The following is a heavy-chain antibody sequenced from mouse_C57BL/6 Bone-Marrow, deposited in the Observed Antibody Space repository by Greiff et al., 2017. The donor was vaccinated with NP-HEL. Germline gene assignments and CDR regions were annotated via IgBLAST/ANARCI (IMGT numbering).Heavy chain of an antibody. D-gene: IGHD1-1*01. Sequence: VQLQQSGAELVRPGASVKLSCKASGYTFTSYGISWVKQRPGQGLEWIGEIYPRSGNTYYNEKFKGKATLTADKSSSTAYMELRSLISEDSAIYYCARRGRYGSRSWFAYWGRGPLVTVSA. V-gene: IGHV1-81*01. J-gene: IGHJ3*01. CDR1: GYTFTSYG. CDR3: ARRGRYGSRSWFAY. CDR2: IYPRSGNT.